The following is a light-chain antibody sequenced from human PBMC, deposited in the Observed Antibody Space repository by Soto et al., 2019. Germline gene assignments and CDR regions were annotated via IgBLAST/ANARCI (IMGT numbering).Light chain of an antibody. J-gene: IGKJ3*01. Sequence: EIVMTQSPATLSVSPGERATLSCRASQSVSTNLAWYQQKPGQAPRLLIYGPSIRATGIPARFSGSGSGTEFTLTINSLQSEDFALYYCHEYDKWPPGFTFGPGIRVDNK. CDR2: GPS. CDR3: HEYDKWPPGFT. CDR1: QSVSTN. V-gene: IGKV3-15*01.